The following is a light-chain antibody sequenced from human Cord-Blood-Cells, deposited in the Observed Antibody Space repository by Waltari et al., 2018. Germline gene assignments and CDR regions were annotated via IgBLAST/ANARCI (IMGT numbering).Light chain of an antibody. Sequence: DIVMTQSPDSLAVSLGERATINCKSSQSVLYSSNNKNYLAWYQQKPGQPPKLRIYWASTRGSGVPERFSGSGSGTDFTLTISSLQAEDVAVYYCQQYYSSPDTVGQGTKLEIK. CDR2: WAS. CDR3: QQYYSSPDT. CDR1: QSVLYSSNNKNY. J-gene: IGKJ2*01. V-gene: IGKV4-1*01.